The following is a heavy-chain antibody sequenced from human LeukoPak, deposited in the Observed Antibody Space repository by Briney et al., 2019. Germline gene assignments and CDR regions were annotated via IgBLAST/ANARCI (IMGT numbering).Heavy chain of an antibody. D-gene: IGHD5-18*01. V-gene: IGHV3-30*04. J-gene: IGHJ6*03. CDR1: GFTFSSYA. Sequence: PGGSLRLSCAASGFTFSSYAVHWVRQAPSKGLEWVAVISYDGGNEYLADSVKGRFTISRDNSQNTLYMQMNSLRAEDTAVYYCARGRGYSYGYDYYYYTDVWGKGTTVTISS. CDR3: ARGRGYSYGYDYYYYTDV. CDR2: ISYDGGNE.